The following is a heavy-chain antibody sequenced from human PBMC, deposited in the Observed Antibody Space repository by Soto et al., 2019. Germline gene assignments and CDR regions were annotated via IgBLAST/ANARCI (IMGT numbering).Heavy chain of an antibody. J-gene: IGHJ4*02. Sequence: EVQLLESGGGLVQPGGSLRLSCAASGFTFSSYAMSWVRQAPGKGLEWVSAISGSGGSTYYADSVKGRFTISRDNSKNTLYLQMNSLRAVDTAVYYCAKDGFIVVATNDYWGQGTLVTVSS. V-gene: IGHV3-23*01. CDR1: GFTFSSYA. CDR2: ISGSGGST. D-gene: IGHD2-15*01. CDR3: AKDGFIVVATNDY.